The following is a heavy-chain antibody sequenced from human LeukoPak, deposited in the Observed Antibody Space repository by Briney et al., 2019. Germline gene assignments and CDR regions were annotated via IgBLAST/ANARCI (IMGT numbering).Heavy chain of an antibody. CDR1: GGSFSGYY. CDR2: IYYSGST. D-gene: IGHD6-13*01. V-gene: IGHV4-59*08. CDR3: ARPGRAGIAAVPFDY. Sequence: PSETLSLTCAVYGGSFSGYYWSWIRQPPGKGLEWIGYIYYSGSTNYNPSLKSRVTISVDTSKNQFSLKLSSVTAADTAVYYCARPGRAGIAAVPFDYWGQGTLVTVSS. J-gene: IGHJ4*02.